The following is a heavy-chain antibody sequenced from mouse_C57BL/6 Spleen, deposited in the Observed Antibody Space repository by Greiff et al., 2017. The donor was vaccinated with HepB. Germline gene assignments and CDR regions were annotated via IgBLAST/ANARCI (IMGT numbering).Heavy chain of an antibody. V-gene: IGHV1-47*01. CDR3: ARGDYYYGSSRYWYFDV. D-gene: IGHD1-1*01. Sequence: QVQLKESGAELVKPGASVKMSCKASGYTFTTYPIEWMKQNHGKSLEWIGNFHPYNDDTKYNEKFKGKATLTVEKSSSTVYLELSRLTSDDSAVYYCARGDYYYGSSRYWYFDVWGTGTTVTVSS. J-gene: IGHJ1*03. CDR2: FHPYNDDT. CDR1: GYTFTTYP.